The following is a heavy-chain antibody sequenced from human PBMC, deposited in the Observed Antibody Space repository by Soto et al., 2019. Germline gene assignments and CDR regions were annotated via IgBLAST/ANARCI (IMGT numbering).Heavy chain of an antibody. CDR3: ARDYGHDCSGGNCYFYF. J-gene: IGHJ4*02. Sequence: QVQLVQSGAEVKKPGSSVKVSCKASGGTFSTYSINWVRQAPGQGLEWMGGINHFFGAANYAQKFQGRVTITADESTSTAHMELSSLRSDDTAVYYCARDYGHDCSGGNCYFYFWGQGTLVTVSS. D-gene: IGHD2-15*01. V-gene: IGHV1-69*01. CDR2: INHFFGAA. CDR1: GGTFSTYS.